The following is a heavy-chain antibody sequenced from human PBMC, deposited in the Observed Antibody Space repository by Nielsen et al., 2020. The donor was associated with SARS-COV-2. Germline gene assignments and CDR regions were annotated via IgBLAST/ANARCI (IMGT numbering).Heavy chain of an antibody. CDR2: MNPTSGAT. CDR3: ATVYCTGGACFDYLFFFDH. D-gene: IGHD2-8*02. Sequence: ASVKVSCNASGYTLTDSFTDYYIHWVRQAPGQGLEWMPWMNPTSGATNYAQKFPGRVTLTRDTSISTAYMDLGSLISDDTAVYYCATVYCTGGACFDYLFFFDHWGQGTLVTVSS. J-gene: IGHJ4*02. CDR1: GYTLTDSFTDYY. V-gene: IGHV1-2*02.